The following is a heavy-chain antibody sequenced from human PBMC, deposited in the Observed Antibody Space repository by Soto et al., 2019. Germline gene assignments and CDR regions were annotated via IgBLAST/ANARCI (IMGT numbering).Heavy chain of an antibody. Sequence: ASVKVSCKASGYTFTGYDMHWVRQAPGQRLEWMGWINPGNGNTKYSQKFQGRVTITRDTSASTAYMELSSLRSEDTAVYYCAFYTYYDILTGYYDAFDIWGQGTMVTVSS. CDR1: GYTFTGYD. J-gene: IGHJ3*02. D-gene: IGHD3-9*01. CDR2: INPGNGNT. V-gene: IGHV1-3*01. CDR3: AFYTYYDILTGYYDAFDI.